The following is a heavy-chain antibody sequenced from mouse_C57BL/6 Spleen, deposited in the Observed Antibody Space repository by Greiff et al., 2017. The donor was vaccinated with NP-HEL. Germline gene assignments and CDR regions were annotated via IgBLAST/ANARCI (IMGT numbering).Heavy chain of an antibody. CDR3: ARNDGYLYYFDY. J-gene: IGHJ2*01. Sequence: EVQLVESGGDLVKPGGSLKLSCAASGFTFSSYGMSWVRQTPDKRLEWVATISSGGSYTYYPDSVKGRFTISRDNAKNTLYLQMSSLKSEDTAMYYCARNDGYLYYFDYWGQGTTLTVSS. CDR2: ISSGGSYT. V-gene: IGHV5-6*01. D-gene: IGHD2-3*01. CDR1: GFTFSSYG.